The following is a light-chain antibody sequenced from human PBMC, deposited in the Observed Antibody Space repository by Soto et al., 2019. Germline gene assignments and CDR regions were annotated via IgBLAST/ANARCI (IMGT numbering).Light chain of an antibody. Sequence: EVVLTQSPATLSVSPGERATLSCRASQSVSTNLAWYQQKPGQAPRLLISGASTRATGTPAGFSGSGSGIEFTLTISSLQSEDFAVYYCQQYHNWWTFGQGTRWIS. V-gene: IGKV3-15*01. CDR2: GAS. CDR3: QQYHNWWT. J-gene: IGKJ1*01. CDR1: QSVSTN.